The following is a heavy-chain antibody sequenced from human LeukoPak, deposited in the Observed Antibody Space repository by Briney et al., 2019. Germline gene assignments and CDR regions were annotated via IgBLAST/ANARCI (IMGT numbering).Heavy chain of an antibody. J-gene: IGHJ4*02. D-gene: IGHD6-19*01. Sequence: GGSLRLSCAASGFTFSSYGMHWVRQAPGKGLEWVAVISYDGSNKYYADSVKGRFTISRDNSKNTLYLQMNSLRAEDTAVYYCAKDHSSGWYVDYWGQGALVTVSS. CDR1: GFTFSSYG. V-gene: IGHV3-30*18. CDR2: ISYDGSNK. CDR3: AKDHSSGWYVDY.